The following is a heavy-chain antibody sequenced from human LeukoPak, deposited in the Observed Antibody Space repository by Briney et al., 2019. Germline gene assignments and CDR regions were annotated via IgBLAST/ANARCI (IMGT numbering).Heavy chain of an antibody. CDR3: ARARGMTNNWFVS. D-gene: IGHD4-11*01. Sequence: SETLSLTCSVSGDSIRTYSYYWGWIRQAPGKGLEWIGSIFYSGTTHYNPSVKSRVTISLDTSKNHFFVNLTSVTAADTATYYCARARGMTNNWFVSWGQGTLVTVAS. CDR2: IFYSGTT. J-gene: IGHJ5*01. CDR1: GDSIRTYSYY. V-gene: IGHV4-39*07.